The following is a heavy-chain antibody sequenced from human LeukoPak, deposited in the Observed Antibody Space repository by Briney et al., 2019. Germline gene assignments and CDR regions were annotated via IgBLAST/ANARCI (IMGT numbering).Heavy chain of an antibody. J-gene: IGHJ6*02. V-gene: IGHV4-59*01. Sequence: SETLSLTCTVSGGSISSYYWSWIRQPPGKGLEWIGYIYYSGSTNYNPSPKSRVTISVDTSKNQFSLKLSSVTAADTAVYYCARDRSRVAGPYRPYYYYGMDVWGQGTTVTVSS. D-gene: IGHD6-19*01. CDR2: IYYSGST. CDR1: GGSISSYY. CDR3: ARDRSRVAGPYRPYYYYGMDV.